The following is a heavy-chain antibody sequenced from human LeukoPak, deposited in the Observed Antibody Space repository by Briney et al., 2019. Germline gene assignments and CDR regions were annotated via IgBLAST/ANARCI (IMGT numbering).Heavy chain of an antibody. J-gene: IGHJ4*02. CDR3: AKNDYGSITMIS. CDR1: GFTFSSYV. CDR2: ISYDGSNE. D-gene: IGHD3-22*01. Sequence: PGGSLRLSCAASGFTFSSYVMHWVRQAPGKGLEWVAIISYDGSNEYYADSVKGRFTISRDNSKNTLYLQMNSLRAEDTAVYYCAKNDYGSITMISWGQGTLVTVSS. V-gene: IGHV3-30*04.